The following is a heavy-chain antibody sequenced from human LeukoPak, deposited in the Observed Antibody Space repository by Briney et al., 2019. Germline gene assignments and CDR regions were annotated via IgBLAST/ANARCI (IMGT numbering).Heavy chain of an antibody. CDR2: ISGDGGST. D-gene: IGHD2-2*01. J-gene: IGHJ4*02. CDR3: AKDRYQLLFYYFDY. Sequence: GGSLRLSCAASGFTFDDYAMHWVRQAPGKGLEWVSLISGDGGSTYYADSVKGRFTISRDNAKNSLYLQMNSLRAEDMALYYCAKDRYQLLFYYFDYWGQGTLATVSS. V-gene: IGHV3-43*02. CDR1: GFTFDDYA.